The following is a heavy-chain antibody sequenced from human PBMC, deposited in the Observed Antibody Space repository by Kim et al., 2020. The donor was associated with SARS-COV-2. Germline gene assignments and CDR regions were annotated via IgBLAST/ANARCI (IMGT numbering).Heavy chain of an antibody. Sequence: GGSLRLSCAASGFTFDDYAMHWVRQAPGKGLEWVSLISGDGGSTYYADSVKGRFTISRDNSKNSLYLQMNSLRTEDTALYYCAKDKATVTTFYYYYYGMDVWGQGTTVTVSS. D-gene: IGHD4-4*01. V-gene: IGHV3-43*02. J-gene: IGHJ6*02. CDR2: ISGDGGST. CDR3: AKDKATVTTFYYYYYGMDV. CDR1: GFTFDDYA.